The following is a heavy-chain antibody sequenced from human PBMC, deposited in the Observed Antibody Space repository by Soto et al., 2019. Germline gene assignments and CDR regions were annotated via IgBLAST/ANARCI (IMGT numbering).Heavy chain of an antibody. V-gene: IGHV4-30-4*01. CDR3: ATMGTPATGLYYFDY. D-gene: IGHD2-15*01. CDR2: ISYRGST. J-gene: IGHJ4*02. CDR1: GGAISSGNYY. Sequence: QVQLQESGPGLVKPSQTLSLTCTVSGGAISSGNYYWSWILQPPGKGLEWIGFISYRGSTYYNLSLTSRVTISVATSKNQFALNLSFVPAADTAVYYCATMGTPATGLYYFDYWGQGTLVTVSS.